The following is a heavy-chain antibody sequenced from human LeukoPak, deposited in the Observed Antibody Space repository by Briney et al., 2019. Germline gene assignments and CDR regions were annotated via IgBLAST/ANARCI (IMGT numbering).Heavy chain of an antibody. CDR3: AREAGTNWIFGEYFPF. CDR1: GYTFNSHP. V-gene: IGHV1-3*01. CDR2: INADNGNT. J-gene: IGHJ1*01. D-gene: IGHD1-1*01. Sequence: ASVKVSCKASGYTFNSHPMHWVRQAPGQRLEWMGWINADNGNTRYSQKLQGRVTITRDTSANTAYMELSGLRSDDTAVYYCAREAGTNWIFGEYFPFLGQGTPVNV.